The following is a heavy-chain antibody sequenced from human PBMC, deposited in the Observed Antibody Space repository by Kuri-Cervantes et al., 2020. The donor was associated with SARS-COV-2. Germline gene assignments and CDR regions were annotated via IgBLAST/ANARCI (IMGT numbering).Heavy chain of an antibody. D-gene: IGHD2-15*01. Sequence: LSLTCAASGISFSYYAMTWVRQTPGKGLEWVSAISGSGGSTYYADSVKGRFTISRDNSKNTLYLQMNSLRAEDTAVYYCAKDRDCSGGSCYDYYYYGMDVWGQGTTVTVSS. CDR2: ISGSGGST. CDR1: GISFSYYA. CDR3: AKDRDCSGGSCYDYYYYGMDV. J-gene: IGHJ6*02. V-gene: IGHV3-23*01.